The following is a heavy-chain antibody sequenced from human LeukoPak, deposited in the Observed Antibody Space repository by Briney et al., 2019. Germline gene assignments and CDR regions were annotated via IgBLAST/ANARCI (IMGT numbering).Heavy chain of an antibody. J-gene: IGHJ4*02. D-gene: IGHD3-22*01. V-gene: IGHV4-39*01. CDR2: IHYSGST. CDR1: GGSISSSTYY. Sequence: SETLSLTCTVPGGSISSSTYYWAWIRQPPGKGLEWTGTIHYSGSTYYSPSLKSRVTISVDTSKNQFSLNLSSVTAADTAVYYCARLGGYYDPPDYWGQGTLVTVSS. CDR3: ARLGGYYDPPDY.